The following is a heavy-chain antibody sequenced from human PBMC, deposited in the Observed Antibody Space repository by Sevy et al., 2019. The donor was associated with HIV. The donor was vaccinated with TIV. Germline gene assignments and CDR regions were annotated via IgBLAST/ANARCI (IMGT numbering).Heavy chain of an antibody. CDR1: GFTFSDHY. J-gene: IGHJ6*02. Sequence: GGSLRLSCAASGFTFSDHYMDWVRQAPGKGLEWIGRSRNKANSYTTEYAASVKGRFTISRDESKNSLYLQMNSLKSXXXXXXXXXXXXXXXXXXXXXXHGMDVWGQGTTVTVSS. V-gene: IGHV3-72*01. CDR3: XXXXXXXXXXXXXXHGMDV. CDR2: SRNKANSYTT.